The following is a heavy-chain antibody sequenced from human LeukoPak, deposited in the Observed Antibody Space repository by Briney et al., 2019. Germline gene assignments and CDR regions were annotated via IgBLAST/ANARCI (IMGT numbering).Heavy chain of an antibody. Sequence: ASVKVSCRDSGYTFTGYYMHWVRQAPGQGLEWMGWINPNSGGTHYAQKFQGRDTMTRDTSISTAYMELSRLRSDDTALYYCARAPRPVDTAMVFDYWGQGTLVTVSS. J-gene: IGHJ4*02. CDR1: GYTFTGYY. D-gene: IGHD5-18*01. CDR3: ARAPRPVDTAMVFDY. V-gene: IGHV1-2*02. CDR2: INPNSGGT.